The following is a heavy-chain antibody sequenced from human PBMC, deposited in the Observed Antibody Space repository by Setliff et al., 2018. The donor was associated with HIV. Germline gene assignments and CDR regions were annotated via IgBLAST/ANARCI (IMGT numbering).Heavy chain of an antibody. CDR2: SRNKANSYTT. CDR1: GFTLSGHY. Sequence: GGSLRLSCAASGFTLSGHYIDWVRQAPGKGLEWVGRSRNKANSYTTEYAASVKGRFTISRDDSKNSLYLQMNSLKTEDTAVYYCTRVDSNYEKFDCWGQGSLVTVSS. D-gene: IGHD4-4*01. V-gene: IGHV3-72*01. J-gene: IGHJ4*02. CDR3: TRVDSNYEKFDC.